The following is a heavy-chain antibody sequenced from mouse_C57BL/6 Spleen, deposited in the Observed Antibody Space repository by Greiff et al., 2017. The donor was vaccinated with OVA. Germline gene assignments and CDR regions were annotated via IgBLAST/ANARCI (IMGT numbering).Heavy chain of an antibody. CDR2: IDPETGGT. CDR1: GYTFTDYE. CDR3: TRSSSPGKGFAY. V-gene: IGHV1-15*01. J-gene: IGHJ3*01. D-gene: IGHD4-1*01. Sequence: QVQLQQSGAELVRPGASVPLSCKASGYTFTDYEMHWVKQTPVHGLGWIGAIDPETGGTAYNQKFKGKAILTADKSSSTAYMELRSLTSEDSAVYYCTRSSSPGKGFAYWGQGTLVTVSA.